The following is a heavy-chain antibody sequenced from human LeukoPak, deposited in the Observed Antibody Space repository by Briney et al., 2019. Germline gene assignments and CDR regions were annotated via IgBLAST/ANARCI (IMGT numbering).Heavy chain of an antibody. D-gene: IGHD3-10*01. CDR3: ARDFLAYYYGSGSSNYFDY. Sequence: ASVKVSCKASGYTFTSYGISWVRQAPGQGLEWMGWISAYNGNTNYAQKRQGRVTMTTDTSTSTAYMELRSLRSDDTAVYYCARDFLAYYYGSGSSNYFDYWGQGTLVTVSS. CDR1: GYTFTSYG. CDR2: ISAYNGNT. J-gene: IGHJ4*02. V-gene: IGHV1-18*01.